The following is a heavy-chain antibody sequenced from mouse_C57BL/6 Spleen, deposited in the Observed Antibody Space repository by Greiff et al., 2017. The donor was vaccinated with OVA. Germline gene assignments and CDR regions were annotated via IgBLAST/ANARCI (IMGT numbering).Heavy chain of an antibody. D-gene: IGHD2-3*01. CDR2: IDPANGNT. CDR3: ARYDGYPYYFDY. CDR1: GFNIKNTY. J-gene: IGHJ2*01. V-gene: IGHV14-3*01. Sequence: DVKLVESVAELVRPGASVKLSCTASGFNIKNTYMHWVKQRPEQGLEWIGRIDPANGNTKYAPKFQGKATITADTSSNTAYLQLSSLTSEDTAIYYCARYDGYPYYFDYWGQGTTLTVSS.